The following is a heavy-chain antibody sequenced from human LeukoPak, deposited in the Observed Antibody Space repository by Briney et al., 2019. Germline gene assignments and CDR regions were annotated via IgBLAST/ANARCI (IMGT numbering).Heavy chain of an antibody. V-gene: IGHV4-39*07. Sequence: PSETLSLTCTVSGGSISSSSYYWGWIRQPPGKGLEWIGTIYHGGSTYYNPSLKSRVTMSEDTSKNQFSLNLSSVTAADTAVYYCARGYFSSWYCNWFDPWGQGTLVAVSS. CDR1: GGSISSSSYY. CDR3: ARGYFSSWYCNWFDP. D-gene: IGHD6-13*01. CDR2: IYHGGST. J-gene: IGHJ5*02.